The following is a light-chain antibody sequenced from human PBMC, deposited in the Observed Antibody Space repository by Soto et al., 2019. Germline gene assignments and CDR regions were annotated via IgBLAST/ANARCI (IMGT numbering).Light chain of an antibody. V-gene: IGKV3-20*01. CDR3: QHYGSTPLT. CDR1: QSVSSNS. Sequence: EIVLTQSPGTLSLSPVERATLSCRASQSVSSNSLAWYQQKPGQAPRFLIYRTSSRATGIPDRFSGSGSGTDFTLTISRLEPEDFAVYYCQHYGSTPLTFGGGTKVDIK. J-gene: IGKJ4*01. CDR2: RTS.